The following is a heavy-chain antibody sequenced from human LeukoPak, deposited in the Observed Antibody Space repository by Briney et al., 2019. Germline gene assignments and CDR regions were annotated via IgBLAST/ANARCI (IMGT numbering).Heavy chain of an antibody. D-gene: IGHD6-19*01. Sequence: PSETLSLTCTVSGGSISSYYWSWIRQPPGKGLEWIGEINHSGSTNYNPSLKSRVTISVDTSKNQFSLKLSSVTAADTAVYYCARRGKQQWLPLDYWGQGTLVTVSS. CDR1: GGSISSYY. J-gene: IGHJ4*02. CDR3: ARRGKQQWLPLDY. CDR2: INHSGST. V-gene: IGHV4-34*01.